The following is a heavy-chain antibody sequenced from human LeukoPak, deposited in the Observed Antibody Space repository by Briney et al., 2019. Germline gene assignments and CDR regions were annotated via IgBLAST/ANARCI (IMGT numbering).Heavy chain of an antibody. J-gene: IGHJ4*02. CDR3: AKDPFLSAAGRGIDY. V-gene: IGHV3-23*01. D-gene: IGHD6-13*01. CDR1: GFTFSSYG. Sequence: GGSLRLSCAASGFTFSSYGMHWVRQAPGKGLEWVSAIRGSGDITDYADSVKGRFTISRDNSKNTLYLQMNSLRAEDTAVYYCAKDPFLSAAGRGIDYWGQGTLVTVSS. CDR2: IRGSGDIT.